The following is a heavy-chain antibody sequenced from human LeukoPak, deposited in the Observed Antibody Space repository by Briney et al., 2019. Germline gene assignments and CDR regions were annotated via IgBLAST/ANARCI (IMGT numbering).Heavy chain of an antibody. V-gene: IGHV3-21*01. CDR2: ISSSSSYI. Sequence: PGGSLRLSCAASGFTFSSYSMNWVRQAPGKGLEWVSSISSSSSYIYYADSVKGRFIISRDNAKNSLYLQMNSLRAEDTAVYYCARGEKPINDYWGQGTLVTVSS. CDR3: ARGEKPINDY. J-gene: IGHJ4*02. CDR1: GFTFSSYS.